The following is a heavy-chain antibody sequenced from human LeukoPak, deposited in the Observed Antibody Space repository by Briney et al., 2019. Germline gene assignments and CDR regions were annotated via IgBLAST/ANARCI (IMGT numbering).Heavy chain of an antibody. CDR1: GFTFDDYA. Sequence: GGSLRLSCAASGFTFDDYAMYWVRQAPGKGLEWVSGISWNSGTIGYADSVKGRFTISRDNAKNSLYLQMNSLRAEDTAVYYCARGSGDFDYWGQGTLVTVSS. V-gene: IGHV3-9*01. CDR2: ISWNSGTI. D-gene: IGHD6-25*01. CDR3: ARGSGDFDY. J-gene: IGHJ4*02.